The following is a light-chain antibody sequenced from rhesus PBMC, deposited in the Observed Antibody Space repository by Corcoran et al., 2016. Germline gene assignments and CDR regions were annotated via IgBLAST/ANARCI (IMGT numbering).Light chain of an antibody. CDR1: QRVGSY. CDR3: QQSSNLWT. V-gene: IGKV3-24*04. J-gene: IGKJ1*01. CDR2: GAS. Sequence: ETVVTQSPATLSLSPGERDNPPCRATQRVGSYLAWYQQKPGQAPRLPIYGASSRATGIPDRFSGSGSGTDFTLTISSLGPEDVGIYYCQQSSNLWTFVQGTKVDI.